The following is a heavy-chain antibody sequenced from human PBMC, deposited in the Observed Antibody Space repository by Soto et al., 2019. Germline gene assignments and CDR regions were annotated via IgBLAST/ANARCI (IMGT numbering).Heavy chain of an antibody. CDR3: ERATVTLRSRNYDY. Sequence: PSETLSLTCSVSGGSISTVGHYWTWIRQPPGKGLEWIGSIYHTGSTYYSKSLRSRLTMSVDTSKSQFSLRLSSVTAADTAVYYCERATVTLRSRNYDYWGPGSLVTVSS. CDR1: GGSISTVGHY. J-gene: IGHJ4*02. CDR2: IYHTGST. D-gene: IGHD1-1*01. V-gene: IGHV4-31*03.